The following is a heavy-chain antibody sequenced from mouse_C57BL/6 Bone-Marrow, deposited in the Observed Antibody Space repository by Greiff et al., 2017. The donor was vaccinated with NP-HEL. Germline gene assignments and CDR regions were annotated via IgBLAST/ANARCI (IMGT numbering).Heavy chain of an antibody. D-gene: IGHD1-1*01. V-gene: IGHV1-81*01. CDR1: GYTFTSYG. CDR3: GAGSSYEWFAY. J-gene: IGHJ3*01. CDR2: IYPRSGNT. Sequence: QVQLKQSGAELARPGASVKLSCKASGYTFTSYGISWVKQRTGQGLEWIGEIYPRSGNTYYNEKFKGKATLTADKSSGTAYMELRSLTSEDSAVYFCGAGSSYEWFAYWGQGTLVTVSA.